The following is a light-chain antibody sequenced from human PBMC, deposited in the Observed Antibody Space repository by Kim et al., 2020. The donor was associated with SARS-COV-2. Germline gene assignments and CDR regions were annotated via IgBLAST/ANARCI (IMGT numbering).Light chain of an antibody. V-gene: IGLV1-51*01. CDR2: DNN. CDR3: GTWDSSLTFVV. J-gene: IGLJ2*01. CDR1: STNIGNNY. Sequence: QSVLTQPPSVSASPGPKVTLSCSGSSTNIGNNYVSCYQQPTGTAPKLLIYDNNKRPSGIPDRFSGSKSGTSATLGITGLETGEEADYYCGTWDSSLTFVVFGGGTQLTVL.